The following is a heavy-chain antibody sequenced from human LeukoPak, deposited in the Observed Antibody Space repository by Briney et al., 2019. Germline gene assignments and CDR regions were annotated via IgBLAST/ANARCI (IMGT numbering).Heavy chain of an antibody. CDR1: GFTFSSYS. V-gene: IGHV3-21*04. CDR2: ISSSSSYI. J-gene: IGHJ4*02. D-gene: IGHD3-10*01. CDR3: AREGLITMVRGVIFYFDY. Sequence: GGSLRLSCAASGFTFSSYSMNWVRQAPGKGLEWVSSISSSSSYIYYADSVKGRFTISRDNAKNSLYLQMNSLRAEDTALYYCAREGLITMVRGVIFYFDYWGQGTLVTVSS.